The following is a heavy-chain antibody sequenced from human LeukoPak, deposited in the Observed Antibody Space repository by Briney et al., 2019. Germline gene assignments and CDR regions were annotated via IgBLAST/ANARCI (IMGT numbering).Heavy chain of an antibody. J-gene: IGHJ5*02. CDR1: GFTFSSYW. Sequence: GSLRLSCAASGFTFSSYWMSWVRQAPGKGLEWVANIKQDESEKYYVDSVKGRFTISRDNAKNSLYLQMNSLRAEDTAVYYCARGRVPAAPVGNWFDPWGQGTLVTVSS. CDR3: ARGRVPAAPVGNWFDP. V-gene: IGHV3-7*01. D-gene: IGHD2-2*01. CDR2: IKQDESEK.